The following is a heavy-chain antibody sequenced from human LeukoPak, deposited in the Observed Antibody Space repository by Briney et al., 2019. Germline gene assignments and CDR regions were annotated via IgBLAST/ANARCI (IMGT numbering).Heavy chain of an antibody. V-gene: IGHV1-2*02. CDR2: ISPNSGGT. CDR1: GYTFARHG. J-gene: IGHJ3*02. CDR3: AREISPTADAFDI. Sequence: ASVKVSCKASGYTFARHGVNWVRQAPGQGLEWMGWISPNSGGTNYAQKFQGRVTMTRDTSISTAYMELSRLTSDDTAVYYCAREISPTADAFDIWGQGTMVTVSS.